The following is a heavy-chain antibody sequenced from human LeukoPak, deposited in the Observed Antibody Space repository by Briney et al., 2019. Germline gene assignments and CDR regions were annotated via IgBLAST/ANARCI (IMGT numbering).Heavy chain of an antibody. CDR1: GLHFSGTA. Sequence: GGSLRLSCAASGLHFSGTAISWVRQAPGKGLEWVSAISHDGMNAYYAHSVKGRFTISRDNSKKTGSLEMSSLTAADTGVYYCAKDGAQYSSGPECDPRGQGALVTVSP. D-gene: IGHD6-19*01. J-gene: IGHJ5*02. CDR3: AKDGAQYSSGPECDP. V-gene: IGHV3-23*01. CDR2: ISHDGMNA.